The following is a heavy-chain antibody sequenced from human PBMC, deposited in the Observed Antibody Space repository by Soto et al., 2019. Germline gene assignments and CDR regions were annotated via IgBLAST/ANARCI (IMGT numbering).Heavy chain of an antibody. V-gene: IGHV4-31*03. CDR3: AREGRWELLNYYYGMDV. CDR2: IYYSGST. D-gene: IGHD1-26*01. J-gene: IGHJ6*02. Sequence: QVQLQESGPGLVKPSQTLSLTCTVSGGSISSGGYYWSWIRQHPGKGLEWIGYIYYSGSTYYNPSLKSRVTISVDTSNNQFSLKLSSVTAADTAVYYCAREGRWELLNYYYGMDVWGQGTTVTVSS. CDR1: GGSISSGGYY.